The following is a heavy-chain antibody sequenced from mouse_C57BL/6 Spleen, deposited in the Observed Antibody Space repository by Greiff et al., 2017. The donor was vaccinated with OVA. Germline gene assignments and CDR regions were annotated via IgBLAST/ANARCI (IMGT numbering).Heavy chain of an antibody. CDR3: ASDGSSYDYAKGY. J-gene: IGHJ4*01. Sequence: QVQLQQPGAELVKPGASVKMSCKASGYTFTSYWITWVKQRPGQGLEWIGDIYPGSGGTNYNEKFKSKATLTVDPSSSTAYMQLSNLTSEDSAVDDCASDGSSYDYAKGYWGQGTSVTVSS. V-gene: IGHV1-55*01. CDR1: GYTFTSYW. CDR2: IYPGSGGT. D-gene: IGHD1-1*01.